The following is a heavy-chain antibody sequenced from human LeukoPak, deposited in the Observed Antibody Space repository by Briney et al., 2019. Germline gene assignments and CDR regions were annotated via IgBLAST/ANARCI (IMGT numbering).Heavy chain of an antibody. CDR1: GFTFSSYG. J-gene: IGHJ4*02. D-gene: IGHD6-6*01. CDR2: IWYDGSNK. V-gene: IGHV3-33*01. Sequence: GGSLRLSCAASGFTFSSYGMHWVRQAPGKGLEWVAVIWYDGSNKYYADSVKGRFTISRDNSKNTLYLQMNSLRAEDTAVYYCARDQAEYSSSSDGLDYWGQGTLVTVSS. CDR3: ARDQAEYSSSSDGLDY.